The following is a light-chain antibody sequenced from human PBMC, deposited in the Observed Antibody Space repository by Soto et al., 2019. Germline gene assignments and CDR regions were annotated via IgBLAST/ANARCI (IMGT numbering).Light chain of an antibody. CDR1: QSVGSY. CDR3: QQRSNWPPLT. Sequence: EIVLTQSPATLSLSPGERATLSCRASQSVGSYLAWYQQKPGQAPRLLIYDASNRATGIPARFSGSGSGTDFTHTISSLEPEDFAVYYCQQRSNWPPLTFGPGTKVDIK. J-gene: IGKJ3*01. CDR2: DAS. V-gene: IGKV3-11*01.